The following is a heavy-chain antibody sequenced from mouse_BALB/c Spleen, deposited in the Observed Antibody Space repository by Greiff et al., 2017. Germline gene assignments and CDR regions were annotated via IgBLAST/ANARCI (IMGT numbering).Heavy chain of an antibody. Sequence: EVKLVESGGGLVQPGGSLKLSCSASGFTFSSYTMSWVRQTPEKRLEWVAYISNGGGSTYYPDTVKGRFTISRDNAKNTLYLQMSSLKSEDTAMYYCARHRSGYVHYYAMDYWGQGTSVTVSS. J-gene: IGHJ4*01. CDR2: ISNGGGST. CDR3: ARHRSGYVHYYAMDY. D-gene: IGHD3-1*01. CDR1: GFTFSSYT. V-gene: IGHV5-12-2*01.